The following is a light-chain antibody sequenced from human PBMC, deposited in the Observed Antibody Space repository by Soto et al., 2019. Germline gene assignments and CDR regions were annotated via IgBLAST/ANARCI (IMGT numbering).Light chain of an antibody. CDR1: QSVSYY. CDR2: DAS. CDR3: QQRSNWPRT. Sequence: EIVLTQSPATLSLFPGERATLSCRASQSVSYYLAWYQQKPGQAPRLLIYDASKRATGIPDRFGGSGSGTDFTLTISSLEPEDFAVYYCQQRSNWPRTFGQGTKVEIK. J-gene: IGKJ1*01. V-gene: IGKV3-11*01.